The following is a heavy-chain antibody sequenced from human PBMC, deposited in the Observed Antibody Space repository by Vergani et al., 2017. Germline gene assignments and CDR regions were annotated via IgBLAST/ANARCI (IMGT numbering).Heavy chain of an antibody. D-gene: IGHD5-24*01. CDR1: GFTFSNYA. V-gene: IGHV3-23*01. J-gene: IGHJ4*02. CDR3: AKDLTTITESYFDY. Sequence: EVQLLESGGGLVQPGGSLRLSCAASGFTFSNYAMSWVRQAPGKGLEWVSAISGSGGTTYYADSVKGRFTISRDNSKNTLYLQMNSLRAGDTAVYYCAKDLTTITESYFDYWGQGTLVTVSS. CDR2: ISGSGGTT.